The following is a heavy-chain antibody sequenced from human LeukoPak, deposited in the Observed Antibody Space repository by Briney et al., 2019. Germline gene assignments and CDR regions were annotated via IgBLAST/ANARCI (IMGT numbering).Heavy chain of an antibody. CDR3: VTETTEGAKDY. CDR1: GFTFSNRY. Sequence: GGSLRLSCAASGFTFSNRYMGWVRQAPGKGLAWVSYISSSSHYTNYEASVRGRFIISRDNARGSVYLQMNSLRVEDTAIYYCVTETTEGAKDYWGQGTLVTVSS. D-gene: IGHD1-14*01. V-gene: IGHV3-11*05. CDR2: ISSSSHYT. J-gene: IGHJ4*02.